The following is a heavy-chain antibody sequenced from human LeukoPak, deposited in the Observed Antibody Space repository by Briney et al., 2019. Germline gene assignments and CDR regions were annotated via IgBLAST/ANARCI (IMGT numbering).Heavy chain of an antibody. CDR2: MNPNSGNT. V-gene: IGHV1-8*02. CDR1: GYTFTSYG. D-gene: IGHD2-2*01. J-gene: IGHJ6*02. Sequence: GASVKVSCKASGYTFTSYGISWVRQAPGQGLEWMGWMNPNSGNTGYAQKFQGRVTMTRNTSISTAYMELSSLRSEDAAVYYCARALRYCSSTSCYYYYGMDVWGQGTTVTVSS. CDR3: ARALRYCSSTSCYYYYGMDV.